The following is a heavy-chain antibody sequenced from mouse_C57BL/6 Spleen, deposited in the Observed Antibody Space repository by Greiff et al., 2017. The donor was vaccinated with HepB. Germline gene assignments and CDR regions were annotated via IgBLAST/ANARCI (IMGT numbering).Heavy chain of an antibody. Sequence: VQLQQSGPELVKPGASVKISCKASGYSFTGYYMNWVKQSPEKSLEWIGEINPSTGGTTYNQKFKAKATLTVDKSSSTAYMQLKSLTSEDSAVYYCARRAEDYGSSYWFAYWGQGTLVTVSA. CDR1: GYSFTGYY. D-gene: IGHD1-1*01. CDR2: INPSTGGT. CDR3: ARRAEDYGSSYWFAY. V-gene: IGHV1-42*01. J-gene: IGHJ3*01.